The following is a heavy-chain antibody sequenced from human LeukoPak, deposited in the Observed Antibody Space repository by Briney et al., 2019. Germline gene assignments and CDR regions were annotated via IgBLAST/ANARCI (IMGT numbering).Heavy chain of an antibody. CDR1: GGSLSSYY. D-gene: IGHD6-13*01. CDR2: IYYSGST. CDR3: ARVSSSWYRD. V-gene: IGHV4-59*01. J-gene: IGHJ4*02. Sequence: SESLSLTCTVSGGSLSSYYWSWIRQPPGKGLEWIGYIYYSGSTNYNPSLKSRINISVDTSKNQFSLKLSSVTAADPAVYYCARVSSSWYRDWGQGTLVTVSS.